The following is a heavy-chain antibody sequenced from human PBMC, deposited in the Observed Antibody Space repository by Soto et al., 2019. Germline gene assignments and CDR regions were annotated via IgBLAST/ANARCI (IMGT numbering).Heavy chain of an antibody. CDR3: AREFYYYGSGSYPLNY. Sequence: VGSLRLSCVASGFSLSDYAVNWVRQAPGKGLEWVSFISSDSRTIYYADSVEGRFTVSRDNARNSVSLQMDSLRDEDAAVYYCAREFYYYGSGSYPLNYWGQGTLVTVSS. CDR2: ISSDSRTI. J-gene: IGHJ4*02. V-gene: IGHV3-48*02. CDR1: GFSLSDYA. D-gene: IGHD3-10*01.